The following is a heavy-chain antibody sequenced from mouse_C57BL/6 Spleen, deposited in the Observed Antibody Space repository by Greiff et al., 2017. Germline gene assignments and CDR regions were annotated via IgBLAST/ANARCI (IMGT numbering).Heavy chain of an antibody. Sequence: VQLQQSGPGLVQPSQSLSISCTVSGFSLTSYGVHWVRQSPGKGLEWLGVIWSGGSTDYNAAFISRLSISKDNSKSQVFFNMNSLQADDTAIYYCARNDYYGRSLAWFAYWGQGTLVTVSA. V-gene: IGHV2-2*01. CDR2: IWSGGST. J-gene: IGHJ3*01. CDR1: GFSLTSYG. D-gene: IGHD1-1*01. CDR3: ARNDYYGRSLAWFAY.